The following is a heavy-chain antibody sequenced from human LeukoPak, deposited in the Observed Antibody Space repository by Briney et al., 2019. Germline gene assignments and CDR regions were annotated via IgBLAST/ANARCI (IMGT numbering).Heavy chain of an antibody. J-gene: IGHJ2*01. Sequence: SETLSLTCTVSGGSISSYYWSWIRQPPGKGLEWIGYIYYSGSTNYNPSLKSRVTISVDTSKNQFSLKLSSVTAADTAVYYCARHPSLTGSFYWYFDLWGRGTLVTVSS. D-gene: IGHD3-9*01. CDR3: ARHPSLTGSFYWYFDL. CDR2: IYYSGST. V-gene: IGHV4-59*08. CDR1: GGSISSYY.